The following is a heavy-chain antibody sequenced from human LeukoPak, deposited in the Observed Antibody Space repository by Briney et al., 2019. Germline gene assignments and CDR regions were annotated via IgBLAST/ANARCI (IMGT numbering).Heavy chain of an antibody. Sequence: ASVKVSCKASGYTFTSYGISWVRQATGQGLEWTGWMNPNSGNTGYAQKFQGRVTMTRNTSISTAYMELSSLRSEDTAVYYCARCLEVMGIHHYYYYMDVWGKGTTVTVSS. V-gene: IGHV1-8*02. CDR3: ARCLEVMGIHHYYYYMDV. CDR1: GYTFTSYG. CDR2: MNPNSGNT. J-gene: IGHJ6*03. D-gene: IGHD2-21*01.